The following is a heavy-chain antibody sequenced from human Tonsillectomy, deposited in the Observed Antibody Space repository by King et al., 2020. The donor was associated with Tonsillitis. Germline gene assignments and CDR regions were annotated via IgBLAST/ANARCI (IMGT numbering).Heavy chain of an antibody. D-gene: IGHD3-10*01. CDR2: IYRGGST. Sequence: VQLVESGGGLIQPGGSLRLSCAASGVTVSDNYMSWVRQAPGKGLEWVSVIYRGGSTYYADCVDGRFTISRDTSKNTLYLQMSSLRAGGTAVYYCTREGGWLGELPSIWGQGTLVTVSS. CDR1: GVTVSDNY. J-gene: IGHJ4*02. V-gene: IGHV3-53*01. CDR3: TREGGWLGELPSI.